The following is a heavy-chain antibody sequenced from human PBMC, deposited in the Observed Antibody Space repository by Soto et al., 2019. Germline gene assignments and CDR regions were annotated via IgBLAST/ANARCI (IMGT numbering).Heavy chain of an antibody. D-gene: IGHD6-6*01. CDR2: IYYIGNP. J-gene: IGHJ6*02. CDR1: GGSISSGSYS. Sequence: SETLSLTCAVSGGSISSGSYSWGWIRQPPGKGLEWIGTIYYIGNPYYTPSLKSRLTISVDTSKNQLSLKLSSVTAADTAVYYCAKDLVAWSNYYYYGMDVWGQGTTVTVSS. CDR3: AKDLVAWSNYYYYGMDV. V-gene: IGHV4-39*02.